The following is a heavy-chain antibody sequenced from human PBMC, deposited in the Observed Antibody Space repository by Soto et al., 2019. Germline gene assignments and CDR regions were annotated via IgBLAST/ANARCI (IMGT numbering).Heavy chain of an antibody. CDR3: TSSIRGTTSSDY. D-gene: IGHD1-7*01. V-gene: IGHV3-72*01. CDR1: GFTFSDYY. J-gene: IGHJ4*02. CDR2: SRDKGNSYST. Sequence: EVQLVESGGGLVQPGGSLRLSCAGSGFTFSDYYIDWARQAPGKGLEWVGRSRDKGNSYSTDYAASVKGRFTVSRDASKNSLYLQMNSLTTEDTALYYCTSSIRGTTSSDYWGQGTLVTVSS.